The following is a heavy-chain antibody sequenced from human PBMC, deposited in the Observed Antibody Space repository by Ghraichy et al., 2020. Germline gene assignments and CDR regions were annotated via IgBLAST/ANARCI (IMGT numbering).Heavy chain of an antibody. CDR2: IYYSGTT. V-gene: IGHV4-59*01. CDR1: GASMSPFH. Sequence: SETLSLTCSVSGASMSPFHWSWVRKPPGKGLEWIGYIYYSGTTTYNLAHKSRVTLSIDTSKNHFSLQLTSMTAADTAVYYCSRVRTSYFGGDCYSHYFDYWGQGRLVTTSS. J-gene: IGHJ4*02. CDR3: SRVRTSYFGGDCYSHYFDY. D-gene: IGHD2-21*02.